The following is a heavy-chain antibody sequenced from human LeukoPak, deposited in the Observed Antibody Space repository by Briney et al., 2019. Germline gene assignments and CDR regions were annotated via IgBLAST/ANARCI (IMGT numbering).Heavy chain of an antibody. CDR1: GYSINSGYY. Sequence: SETLSLTCAVSGYSINSGYYWGWIRQPPGKGLEWIGSIYHRGTTYYNPSLKRRVSISVDTSKNQFPLKLSSVTAADTAVYYCARIAMFYYESSGYYSDSWGQGTLVTVSS. CDR2: IYHRGTT. CDR3: ARIAMFYYESSGYYSDS. J-gene: IGHJ5*01. V-gene: IGHV4-38-2*01. D-gene: IGHD3-22*01.